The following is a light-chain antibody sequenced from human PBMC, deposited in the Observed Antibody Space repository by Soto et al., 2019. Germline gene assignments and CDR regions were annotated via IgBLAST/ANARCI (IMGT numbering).Light chain of an antibody. V-gene: IGKV3-15*01. CDR1: QSVSRN. Sequence: EVVMTQSAATRSVSPGDGATLSCRASQSVSRNLAWYQQKPGQAPRLLISGASTRATGIPARFSGSGSGTEFTLSISSLQSEDFAVYYCQQYVDWPWTFGHGTKVEVK. CDR3: QQYVDWPWT. CDR2: GAS. J-gene: IGKJ1*01.